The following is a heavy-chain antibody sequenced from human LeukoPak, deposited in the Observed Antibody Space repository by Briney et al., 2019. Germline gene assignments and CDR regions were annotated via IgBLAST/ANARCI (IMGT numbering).Heavy chain of an antibody. CDR1: GYSMTSGYY. CDR3: VRDAAHYMDV. V-gene: IGHV4-38-2*02. J-gene: IGHJ6*03. CDR2: IFHSGST. Sequence: SETLSLTCTVSGYSMTSGYYWGWIRQSPGKGLEWIGSIFHSGSTYDNPSLKSRVTILVDSSKNQVSLKLRSVTAADTAVYYCVRDAAHYMDVWGKGTTVTVSS. D-gene: IGHD6-6*01.